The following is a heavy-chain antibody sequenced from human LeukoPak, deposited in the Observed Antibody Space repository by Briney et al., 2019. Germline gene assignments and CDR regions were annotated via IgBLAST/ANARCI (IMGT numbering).Heavy chain of an antibody. CDR2: SRNKGNNYII. CDR1: GFTFSDHY. Sequence: GGSLRLSCAASGFTFSDHYMDWVRQAPGKGLEWVGRSRNKGNNYIIEYAASVKGRFTISRDDSKNSLYLQMNSLRAEDTAVYYCARPSYYYGSSGYFGFWGQGTLVTVSS. V-gene: IGHV3-72*01. CDR3: ARPSYYYGSSGYFGF. J-gene: IGHJ4*02. D-gene: IGHD3-22*01.